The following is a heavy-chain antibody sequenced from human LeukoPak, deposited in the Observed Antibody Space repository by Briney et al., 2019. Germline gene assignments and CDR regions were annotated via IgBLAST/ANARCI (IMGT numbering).Heavy chain of an antibody. D-gene: IGHD3-10*01. CDR2: INPNSGGT. CDR1: GYTFTGYY. V-gene: IGHV1-2*02. J-gene: IGHJ4*02. Sequence: GASVKVSCKASGYTFTGYYMHWVRQAPGQGLEWMGWINPNSGGTNYAQKFQGRVTMTRDTSISTAYMELSRLRSDDTAVYYCASYYGSGSYPYYFDYWGQGTLVTVSS. CDR3: ASYYGSGSYPYYFDY.